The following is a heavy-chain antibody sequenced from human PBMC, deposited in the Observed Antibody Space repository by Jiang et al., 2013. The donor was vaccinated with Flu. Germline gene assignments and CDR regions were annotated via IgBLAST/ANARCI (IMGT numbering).Heavy chain of an antibody. Sequence: SGAEVKKPGSSVKVSCKASGGTFSSYAISWVRQAPGQGLEWMGGIIPIFGTANYAQKFQGRVTITADESTSTAYMELSSLRSEDTAVYYCAREVKDGYSYGYLVAFDIWGQGTMVTVSS. CDR2: IIPIFGTA. D-gene: IGHD5-18*01. CDR3: AREVKDGYSYGYLVAFDI. J-gene: IGHJ3*02. V-gene: IGHV1-69*01. CDR1: GGTFSSYA.